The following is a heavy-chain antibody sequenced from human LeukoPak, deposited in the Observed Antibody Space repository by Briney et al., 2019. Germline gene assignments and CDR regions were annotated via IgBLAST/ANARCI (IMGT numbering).Heavy chain of an antibody. D-gene: IGHD3-3*01. CDR3: AKGEVWSGFHNWFDP. J-gene: IGHJ5*02. CDR1: GFTFSSYG. Sequence: GGSLRLSCAASGFTFSSYGMHWVRQAPGKGLEWVAVIWYDGSNKYYADSVKGRFTISRDNAKNSLYLQMNSLRAEDTALYYCAKGEVWSGFHNWFDPWGRGTLVTVSS. V-gene: IGHV3-33*03. CDR2: IWYDGSNK.